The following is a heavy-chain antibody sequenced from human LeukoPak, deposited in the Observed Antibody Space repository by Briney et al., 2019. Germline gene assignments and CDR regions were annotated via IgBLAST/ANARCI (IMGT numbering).Heavy chain of an antibody. CDR3: ARYARGGRWYLDY. V-gene: IGHV1-2*02. D-gene: IGHD4-23*01. CDR2: MNTYSGTT. Sequence: ASVTVSCKTSGFSFTYFFAGYYIHWVRQAPGQGLEWLGWMNTYSGTTDYAQRFQGRVYMTSDISTTTAYLELIGLRSDDTAVYYCARYARGGRWYLDYWGQGTLVSVSS. J-gene: IGHJ4*02. CDR1: GFSFTYFFAGYY.